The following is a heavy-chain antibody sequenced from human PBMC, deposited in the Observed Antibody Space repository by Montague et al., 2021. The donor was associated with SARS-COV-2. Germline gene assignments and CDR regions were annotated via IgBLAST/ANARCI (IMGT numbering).Heavy chain of an antibody. CDR1: GGSFSGYY. D-gene: IGHD3-22*01. CDR3: ARISRNSGFVGVFDI. J-gene: IGHJ3*02. V-gene: IGHV4-34*01. CDR2: INHSGGT. Sequence: SETLSLTCAVYGGSFSGYYWSWIRQPPGKGLEWIGEINHSGGTKYNPSLKSRVTISADTPKNQFSLRLSSVTAADTAVYYCARISRNSGFVGVFDIWGQGTLVTVS.